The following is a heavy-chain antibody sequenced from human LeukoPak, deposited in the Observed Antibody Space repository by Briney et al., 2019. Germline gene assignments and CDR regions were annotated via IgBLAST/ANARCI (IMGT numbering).Heavy chain of an antibody. CDR2: INHSGST. J-gene: IGHJ4*02. CDR1: GGSFSGYY. V-gene: IGHV4-34*01. Sequence: SETLSLTCAVYGGSFSGYYWSWIRQPPGKGLEWIGEINHSGSTNYNPSLKSRVTISVDRSKNQFSLKLSSVTAADTAVYYCAGGYGYDSSGYSDYWGQGTLVTVSS. D-gene: IGHD3-22*01. CDR3: AGGYGYDSSGYSDY.